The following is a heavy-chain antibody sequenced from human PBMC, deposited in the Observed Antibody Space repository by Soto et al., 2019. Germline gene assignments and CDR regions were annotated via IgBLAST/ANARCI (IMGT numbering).Heavy chain of an antibody. D-gene: IGHD1-26*01. J-gene: IGHJ2*01. Sequence: EASVKVSCKASGYTFTNYGMHWVRQAPGQRLEWMGWINAGNGNTKYSQKFQGRVTITRDTSASTAYMELSSLRSEDTAVYYCARGGSLYWYFDRWGRGTLVTVSS. CDR2: INAGNGNT. V-gene: IGHV1-3*01. CDR3: ARGGSLYWYFDR. CDR1: GYTFTNYG.